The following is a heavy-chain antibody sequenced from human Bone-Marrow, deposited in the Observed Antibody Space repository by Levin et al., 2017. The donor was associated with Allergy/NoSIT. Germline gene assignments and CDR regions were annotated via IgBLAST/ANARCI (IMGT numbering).Heavy chain of an antibody. V-gene: IGHV1-3*01. CDR3: ARDRREIIAARPEYYFDY. D-gene: IGHD6-6*01. CDR1: GYTFTSYA. Sequence: GASVKVSCKASGYTFTSYAMHWVRQAPGQRLEWMGWINAGNGNTKYSQKFQGRVTITRDTSASTAYMELSSLRSEDTAVYYCARDRREIIAARPEYYFDYWGQGTLVTVSS. CDR2: INAGNGNT. J-gene: IGHJ4*02.